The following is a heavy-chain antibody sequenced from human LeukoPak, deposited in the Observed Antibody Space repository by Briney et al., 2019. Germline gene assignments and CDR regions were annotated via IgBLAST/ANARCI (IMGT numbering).Heavy chain of an antibody. J-gene: IGHJ5*02. CDR3: ARGGSIFGVVIRRNWFDP. V-gene: IGHV4-34*01. D-gene: IGHD3-3*01. CDR2: INHSGST. Sequence: SETLSLTCAVYGGAFSCYYWSWIRQPPGKGLDWIGEINHSGSTNYNPSLKSRVAISVDTSKNQFSLKLRSVTAADTAVYYCARGGSIFGVVIRRNWFDPWGQGTLVTVSS. CDR1: GGAFSCYY.